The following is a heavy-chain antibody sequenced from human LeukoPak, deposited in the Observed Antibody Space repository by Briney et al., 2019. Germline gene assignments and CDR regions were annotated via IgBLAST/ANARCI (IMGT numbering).Heavy chain of an antibody. CDR2: IYRSGST. CDR1: GGSISSGGYS. D-gene: IGHD6-6*01. V-gene: IGHV4-30-2*05. CDR3: AREYSSSSGSVGFDY. J-gene: IGHJ4*02. Sequence: SETLSLTCAVSGGSISSGGYSWSWIRQPPGKGLEWIGYIYRSGSTYYNPSLKSRVTISVDTSKNQFSLKLSSVTAADTAVYYCAREYSSSSGSVGFDYWGQGTLVTVSS.